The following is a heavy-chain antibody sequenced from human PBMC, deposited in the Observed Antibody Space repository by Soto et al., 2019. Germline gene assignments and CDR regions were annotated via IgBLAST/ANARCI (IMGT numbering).Heavy chain of an antibody. V-gene: IGHV1-18*01. J-gene: IGHJ6*02. CDR3: ARDVAMVRGVIANDYYYYGMDV. CDR1: GYTFTSYG. CDR2: ISAYNGNT. Sequence: ASVKVSCKASGYTFTSYGMSWVRQAPGQGLEWMGWISAYNGNTNYAQKLQGRVTMTTDTSTSTAYMELRSLRSDDTAVYYCARDVAMVRGVIANDYYYYGMDVWGQGTTVTVS. D-gene: IGHD3-10*01.